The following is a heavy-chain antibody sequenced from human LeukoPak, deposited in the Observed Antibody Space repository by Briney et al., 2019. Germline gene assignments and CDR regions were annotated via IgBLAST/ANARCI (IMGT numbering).Heavy chain of an antibody. J-gene: IGHJ3*02. CDR1: GFTFSSYG. V-gene: IGHV3-30*02. CDR3: AKDPRRITMIVVVPDAFDI. Sequence: PGGSLRLSCAASGFTFSSYGMHWVRQAPGKGLEWVAFIRYDGSNKYYADSVKGRFTISRDNSKNTLYLQMNSLRAEDTAVYYCAKDPRRITMIVVVPDAFDIWGQGTMVTASS. CDR2: IRYDGSNK. D-gene: IGHD3-22*01.